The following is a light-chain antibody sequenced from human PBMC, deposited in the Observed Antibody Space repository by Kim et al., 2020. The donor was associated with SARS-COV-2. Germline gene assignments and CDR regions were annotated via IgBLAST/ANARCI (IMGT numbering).Light chain of an antibody. CDR2: DGS. J-gene: IGLJ2*01. V-gene: IGLV2-14*03. CDR3: TSYTSTSTLV. Sequence: GQSVATPCTETDSDVGVYIFVSWYHHQPGKAPKLILYDGSHRPSGVSNRFSGSKSGNRASLTIFGLQAEDEADYYCTSYTSTSTLVFGGGTQLTVL. CDR1: DSDVGVYIF.